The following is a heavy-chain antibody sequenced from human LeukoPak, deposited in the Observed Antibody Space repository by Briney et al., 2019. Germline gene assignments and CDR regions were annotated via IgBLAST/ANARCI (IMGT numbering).Heavy chain of an antibody. D-gene: IGHD3-22*01. Sequence: SSETLSLTCTVSGGSISSSSYYWGWIRQPPGKGLEWIESIYYSGSTYYNPSLKSRVTISVDTSKNQFSLKLSSVTAADTAVYYCARLSITMIDRVAFDIWGQGTMVTVSS. CDR2: IYYSGST. J-gene: IGHJ3*02. CDR3: ARLSITMIDRVAFDI. CDR1: GGSISSSSYY. V-gene: IGHV4-39*01.